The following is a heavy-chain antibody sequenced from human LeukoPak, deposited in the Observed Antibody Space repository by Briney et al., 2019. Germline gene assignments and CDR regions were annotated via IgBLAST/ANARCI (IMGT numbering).Heavy chain of an antibody. Sequence: SETLSLTCAVYGGSFSGYYWSWIRQPPGKGLEWIGEINHSGSTNYNPSLKSRVTISVDTSKNQFSLKLSSVTAADTAVYYCARGGYSYGPHYYYYMDVWGKGTTVTVSS. V-gene: IGHV4-34*01. CDR1: GGSFSGYY. D-gene: IGHD5-18*01. CDR2: INHSGST. CDR3: ARGGYSYGPHYYYYMDV. J-gene: IGHJ6*03.